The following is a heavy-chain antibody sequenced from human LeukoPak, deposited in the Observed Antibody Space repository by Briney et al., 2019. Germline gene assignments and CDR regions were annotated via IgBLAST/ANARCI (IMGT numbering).Heavy chain of an antibody. J-gene: IGHJ6*02. CDR2: INPTGGTT. CDR3: ARETPQGIDV. CDR1: GYSFINYY. Sequence: ASVMVSCKASGYSFINYYVHWVRQAPGQGPEWMGIINPTGGTTTYAQKFQGRVTMTRDTSTSTLYMELSSLRSEDTAVYYCARETPQGIDVWGQGTTVTVSS. V-gene: IGHV1-46*01.